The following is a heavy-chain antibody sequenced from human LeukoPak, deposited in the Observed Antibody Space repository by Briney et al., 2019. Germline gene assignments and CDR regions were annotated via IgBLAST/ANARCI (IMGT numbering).Heavy chain of an antibody. CDR3: ARVINSGSYSWDAFDI. CDR1: GGSFSGYY. Sequence: SETLSLTCAVYGGSFSGYYWSWIRQPPGKGLEWIGEINHSGSTNYNPSLKSRVTIPVDTSKNQFSLKLCSVTAADTAVYYCARVINSGSYSWDAFDIWGQGTMVTVSS. V-gene: IGHV4-34*01. CDR2: INHSGST. J-gene: IGHJ3*02. D-gene: IGHD1-26*01.